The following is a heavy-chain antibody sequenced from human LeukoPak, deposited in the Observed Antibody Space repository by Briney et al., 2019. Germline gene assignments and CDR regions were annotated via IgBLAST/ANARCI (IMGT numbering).Heavy chain of an antibody. Sequence: PGGSLRLSCGAFGFTVSSNHMSWVRQAPGKGLEWVSVIYSGASVYYADSVKGRFSISRDNSKNTVYLQMNSLRAEDAAVYYCAREGGSNYFDFWGQGTLVTVSS. V-gene: IGHV3-66*01. D-gene: IGHD1-26*01. CDR3: AREGGSNYFDF. CDR2: IYSGASV. J-gene: IGHJ4*02. CDR1: GFTVSSNH.